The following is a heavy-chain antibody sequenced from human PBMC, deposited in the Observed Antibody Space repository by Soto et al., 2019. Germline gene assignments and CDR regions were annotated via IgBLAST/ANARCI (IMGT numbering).Heavy chain of an antibody. Sequence: EVQLVESGGGLVQPGGSLRLSCSASEFSLSDHSMDWVRQAPGKGLEWVGRTRNKGHSYATEYAASVKGRVSISRDDSQNSLYLQMDSLKTEDTAVYYCVAYISGYVHWGQGTLVTVSS. V-gene: IGHV3-72*01. CDR3: VAYISGYVH. CDR2: TRNKGHSYAT. D-gene: IGHD5-12*01. J-gene: IGHJ4*02. CDR1: EFSLSDHS.